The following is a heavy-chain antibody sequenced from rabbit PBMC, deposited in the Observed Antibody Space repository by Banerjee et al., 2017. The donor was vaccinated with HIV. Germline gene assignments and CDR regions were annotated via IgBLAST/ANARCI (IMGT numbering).Heavy chain of an antibody. CDR1: GFTFSSYW. CDR2: INTSSGNT. J-gene: IGHJ4*01. Sequence: QEQLEESGGDLVKPEGSLTLTCTASGFTFSSYWICWVRQAPGKGLEWIACINTSSGNTVYASWAKGRFTISKTSSTTVTLQMTSLTPADTATYFCARDLAGVIGWNFDLWGPGTLVTVS. V-gene: IGHV1S45*01. D-gene: IGHD4-1*01. CDR3: ARDLAGVIGWNFDL.